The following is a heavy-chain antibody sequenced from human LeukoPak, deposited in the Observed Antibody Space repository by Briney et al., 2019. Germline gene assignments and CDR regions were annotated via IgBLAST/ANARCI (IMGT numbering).Heavy chain of an antibody. J-gene: IGHJ3*02. CDR2: IYYTGST. D-gene: IGHD4-11*01. CDR1: GGSISSYY. Sequence: SEILSLTCTVSGGSISSYYWSWIRQPPGKGLEWIGYIYYTGSTDYNPSLGGRVTISVDTSKNQFSLKLTSVTAADTAVYYCARHSFRAFDIWGQGTVVTVSS. CDR3: ARHSFRAFDI. V-gene: IGHV4-59*01.